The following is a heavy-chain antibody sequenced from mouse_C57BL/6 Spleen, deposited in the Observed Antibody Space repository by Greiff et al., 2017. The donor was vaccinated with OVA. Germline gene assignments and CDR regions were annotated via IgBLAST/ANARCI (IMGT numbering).Heavy chain of an antibody. CDR3: AIDYYGSSYYAMDY. CDR2: IYPGDGDT. J-gene: IGHJ4*01. D-gene: IGHD1-1*01. Sequence: QVQLKQPGAELVKPGASVKLSCKASGYTFTSYWMNWVKQRPGKGLEWIGRIYPGDGDTNYNGKFKGKATLTADKSSSTAYMQLSSLTSEDSAVYFCAIDYYGSSYYAMDYWGQGTSVTVSS. CDR1: GYTFTSYW. V-gene: IGHV1-82*01.